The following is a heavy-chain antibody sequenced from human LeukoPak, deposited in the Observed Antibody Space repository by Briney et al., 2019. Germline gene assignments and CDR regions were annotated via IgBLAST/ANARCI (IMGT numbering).Heavy chain of an antibody. CDR1: GGSISSYY. CDR2: IHYSGSA. V-gene: IGHV4-59*01. CDR3: ARETSQKGAHYMDV. J-gene: IGHJ6*03. D-gene: IGHD3-16*01. Sequence: SETLSLTCTVSGGSISSYYWSWIRQPPGKGLEWIGYIHYSGSANYNPSLKSRVTISVDTSKNQFSLKLSSVTAADTAVYYCARETSQKGAHYMDVWGKGTTVTISS.